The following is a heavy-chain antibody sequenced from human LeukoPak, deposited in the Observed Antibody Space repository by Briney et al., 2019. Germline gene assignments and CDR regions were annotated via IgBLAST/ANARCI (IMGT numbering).Heavy chain of an antibody. CDR1: GGSISSYY. CDR2: IYTSGST. CDR3: AREYSSGYYDAFDI. V-gene: IGHV4-4*07. J-gene: IGHJ3*02. Sequence: SETLSLTCTVSGGSISSYYWSWIRQPAGKGREWIGRIYTSGSTNYNPSLKSRVTMSVDTSKNQFSLKLSSVTAADTAVYHCAREYSSGYYDAFDIWGQGTMVTVSS. D-gene: IGHD3-22*01.